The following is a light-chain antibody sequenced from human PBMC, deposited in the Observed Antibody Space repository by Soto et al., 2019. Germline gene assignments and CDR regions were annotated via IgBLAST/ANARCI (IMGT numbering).Light chain of an antibody. J-gene: IGKJ4*01. CDR1: QSVGAA. Sequence: EIVLTQSPATLSLSPGDRATLSCRASQSVGAALGWYQQKRGQPPRLLIYDVFNRATAIPARFSASGSGTDFTLTISRLEPEDFAVYYWQHRNNWPLTFGGGTKVEIK. CDR2: DVF. V-gene: IGKV3-11*01. CDR3: QHRNNWPLT.